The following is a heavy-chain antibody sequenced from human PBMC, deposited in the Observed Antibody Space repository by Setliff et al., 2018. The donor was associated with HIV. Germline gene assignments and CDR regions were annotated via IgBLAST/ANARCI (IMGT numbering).Heavy chain of an antibody. CDR2: INPKSDGT. CDR1: GYSFTDYY. Sequence: ASVKVSCKASGYSFTDYYIHWVRQAPGQGLEWMGWINPKSDGTNYAQKFQGWITMTRDTSISTAYMELSRLRSDETAVYYCARDYYDSSGYIFFPGLPDYWGQGTLVTVSS. V-gene: IGHV1-2*04. J-gene: IGHJ4*02. D-gene: IGHD3-22*01. CDR3: ARDYYDSSGYIFFPGLPDY.